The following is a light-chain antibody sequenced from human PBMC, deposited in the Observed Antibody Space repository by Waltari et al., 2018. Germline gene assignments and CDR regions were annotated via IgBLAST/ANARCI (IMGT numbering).Light chain of an antibody. Sequence: DIQMTQSPSTLSASVGDRVTISCRASQSVNGWLAWYQQIPGKAPKVLIYKPSRLPSGVPSRFSGSGSGTEFTLTISCLQPDDFATYYCQQYYTFPKTFGQGTKV. J-gene: IGKJ1*01. CDR1: QSVNGW. V-gene: IGKV1-5*03. CDR2: KPS. CDR3: QQYYTFPKT.